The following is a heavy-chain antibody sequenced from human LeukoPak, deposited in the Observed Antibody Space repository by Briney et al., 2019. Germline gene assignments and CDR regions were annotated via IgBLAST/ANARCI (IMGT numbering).Heavy chain of an antibody. CDR2: IYTSGST. D-gene: IGHD3-22*01. Sequence: PWETLSLSCTVSGVSISNYHLSWIRPSAGKGLEWIGRIYTSGSTNYNPSLQRRLSMSVDTSKNQFSLRLRSVTAADTAVYYCTRESGYYCDSSGYAFDYWGQGILVTVSS. CDR1: GVSISNYH. CDR3: TRESGYYCDSSGYAFDY. V-gene: IGHV4-4*07. J-gene: IGHJ4*02.